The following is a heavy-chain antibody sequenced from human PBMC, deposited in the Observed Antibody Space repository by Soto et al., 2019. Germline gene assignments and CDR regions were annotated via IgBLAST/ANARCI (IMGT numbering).Heavy chain of an antibody. J-gene: IGHJ4*02. CDR3: AKDRRGPLTYYYDSSGYPTEGYFDY. V-gene: IGHV3-30*18. CDR2: ISYDGSNK. CDR1: GFTFSSYG. D-gene: IGHD3-22*01. Sequence: PGGSLRLSCAASGFTFSSYGMHWVRQAPGKGLEWVAVISYDGSNKYYADSVKGRFTISRDNSKNTLYLQMNSLRAEDTAVYYCAKDRRGPLTYYYDSSGYPTEGYFDYWGQGTLVTVS.